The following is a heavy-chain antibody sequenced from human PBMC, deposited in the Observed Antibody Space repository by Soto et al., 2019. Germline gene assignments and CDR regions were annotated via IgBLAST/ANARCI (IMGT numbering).Heavy chain of an antibody. J-gene: IGHJ6*02. V-gene: IGHV3-30*18. CDR3: AKSSSPPYFPYCSGGSCYSGYDYYYGMDV. CDR2: ISYDGSI. CDR1: GFTFSSYG. D-gene: IGHD2-15*01. Sequence: GGSLRLSCAASGFTFSSYGMHWVRQAPGKGLEWVAVISYDGSIGYADSVKGRFTISRDNAKNSLYLQMNSLRAEDTALYYCAKSSSPPYFPYCSGGSCYSGYDYYYGMDVWGQGTTVTVSS.